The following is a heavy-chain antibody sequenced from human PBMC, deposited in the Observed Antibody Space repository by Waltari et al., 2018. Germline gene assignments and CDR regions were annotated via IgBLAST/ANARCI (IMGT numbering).Heavy chain of an antibody. D-gene: IGHD1-26*01. CDR1: GFTFSSYA. V-gene: IGHV3-23*03. J-gene: IGHJ4*02. CDR3: AKDHAGATPYFDY. Sequence: EVQLLESGGGLVQPGGSLRLSCAASGFTFSSYAMSWVSQAPGKGLEWVSVIYSGGSTYYADSVKGRFTISRDNSKNTLYLQMNSLRAEDTAVYYCAKDHAGATPYFDYWGQGTLVTVSS. CDR2: IYSGGST.